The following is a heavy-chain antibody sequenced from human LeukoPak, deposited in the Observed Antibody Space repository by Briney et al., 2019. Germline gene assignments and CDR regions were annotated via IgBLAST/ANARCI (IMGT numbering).Heavy chain of an antibody. CDR2: INPSGGST. V-gene: IGHV1-46*01. Sequence: ASVKVSCKASGYTFTSYYMHWVRQAPGQGLEWMGIINPSGGSTSYAQKFQGRVTMTRDTSTSTVYMELSSLRSEDTAVYYCARADYGDTIPQNALDIWGQGTMVTVSS. CDR1: GYTFTSYY. CDR3: ARADYGDTIPQNALDI. D-gene: IGHD4-17*01. J-gene: IGHJ3*02.